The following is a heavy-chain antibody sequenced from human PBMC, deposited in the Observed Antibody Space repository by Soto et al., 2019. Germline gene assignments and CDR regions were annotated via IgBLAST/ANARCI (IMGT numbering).Heavy chain of an antibody. D-gene: IGHD2-8*02. Sequence: QVQLVESGGGVVQPGRSLRLSCAASGFTLTTYGMHWVRQAPGKGLEWVAAMSYDGSNQYYIDSVKGRFTISRDNSKNTLYLEMNSLRDEDTAVYYWAKEGSATYWHGMDVWGQGTTVTVSS. V-gene: IGHV3-30*18. CDR2: MSYDGSNQ. CDR3: AKEGSATYWHGMDV. J-gene: IGHJ6*02. CDR1: GFTLTTYG.